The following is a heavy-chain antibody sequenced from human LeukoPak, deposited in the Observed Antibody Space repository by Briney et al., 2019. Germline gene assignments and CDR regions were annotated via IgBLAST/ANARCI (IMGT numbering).Heavy chain of an antibody. D-gene: IGHD5-12*01. J-gene: IGHJ4*02. CDR2: INHSGST. V-gene: IGHV4-34*01. Sequence: KTSETLSLTCAVYGESFSGYYWSWIRQPPGKGLEWIGQINHSGSTTYNPALKSRVTISVDTTKNQFSLKLNSVTAADTAVYYCARLATHRAYTSGWLRTHYFDFWGQGSLVTVSS. CDR1: GESFSGYY. CDR3: ARLATHRAYTSGWLRTHYFDF.